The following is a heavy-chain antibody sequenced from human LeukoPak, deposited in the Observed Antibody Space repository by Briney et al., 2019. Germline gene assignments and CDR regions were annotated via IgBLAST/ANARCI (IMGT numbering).Heavy chain of an antibody. J-gene: IGHJ4*02. Sequence: GGSLRLSCAASGFTFSSYGMHWVRQAPGKGLEWVAVISYDGSNKYYADSVKGRFTISRDNSKNTLCLQMNSLRAEDTAVYYCAKDHRQEMATIHYFDYWGQGTLVTVSS. V-gene: IGHV3-30*18. CDR1: GFTFSSYG. CDR3: AKDHRQEMATIHYFDY. D-gene: IGHD5-12*01. CDR2: ISYDGSNK.